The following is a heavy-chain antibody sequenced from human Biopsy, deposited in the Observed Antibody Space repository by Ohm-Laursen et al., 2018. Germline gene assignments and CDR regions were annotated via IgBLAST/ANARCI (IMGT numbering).Heavy chain of an antibody. V-gene: IGHV3-49*04. J-gene: IGHJ5*02. D-gene: IGHD3-22*01. Sequence: SLRLSCAASGFTFADFAVSWVRQAPGKGLEWVGLIKTKGFRERTQYAASVEGRFTISRDDSKGVAYLEMSGLKTEDTALYYCTRWYDRSGYYRDLWGQGTLVTASS. CDR3: TRWYDRSGYYRDL. CDR2: IKTKGFRERT. CDR1: GFTFADFA.